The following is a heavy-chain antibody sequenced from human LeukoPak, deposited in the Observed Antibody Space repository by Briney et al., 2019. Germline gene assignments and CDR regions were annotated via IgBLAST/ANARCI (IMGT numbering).Heavy chain of an antibody. Sequence: PGGSLRLSCAASGFTFSSYTMKWVRQAPGKGLEWVSSIGSSSTYIYYADSVKGRFTISRDNAQNSLYLQMNSLRAEDTAVYYCATQGEHSYDSNRSGYFHHWGQGTLVTVSS. J-gene: IGHJ1*01. CDR2: IGSSSTYI. V-gene: IGHV3-21*01. CDR1: GFTFSSYT. D-gene: IGHD3-22*01. CDR3: ATQGEHSYDSNRSGYFHH.